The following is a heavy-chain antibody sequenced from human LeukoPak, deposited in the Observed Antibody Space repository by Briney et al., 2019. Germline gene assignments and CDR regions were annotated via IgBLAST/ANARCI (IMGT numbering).Heavy chain of an antibody. CDR1: GVSISSYY. CDR2: FYYSGST. D-gene: IGHD3-22*01. J-gene: IGHJ3*02. V-gene: IGHV4-59*12. CDR3: ARGMNYYDSSGYYVPGAFDI. Sequence: SETLSLTCTVSGVSISSYYWSWIRQPPGKGLEWIGNFYYSGSTNYSPSLKSRVTISVDRSKNQFSLKLSSVTAADTAVYYCARGMNYYDSSGYYVPGAFDIWGQGTMVTVSS.